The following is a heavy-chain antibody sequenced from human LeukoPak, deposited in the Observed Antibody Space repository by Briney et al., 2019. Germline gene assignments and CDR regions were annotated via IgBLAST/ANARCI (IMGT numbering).Heavy chain of an antibody. CDR3: AKEGRSLQTY. CDR1: GFTFSSYS. Sequence: GGSLRLSCAASGFTFSSYSMSWVRLAPGKGLEWVANIKEDGTETYYVDSVKGRFTISRDNAKDSLYLQMNSLRVEDTAVYYCAKEGRSLQTYWGQGTLVTVSS. D-gene: IGHD5-24*01. J-gene: IGHJ4*02. CDR2: IKEDGTET. V-gene: IGHV3-7*03.